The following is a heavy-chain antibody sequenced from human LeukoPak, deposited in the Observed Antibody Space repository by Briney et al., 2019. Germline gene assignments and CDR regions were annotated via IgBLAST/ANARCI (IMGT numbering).Heavy chain of an antibody. CDR1: GYTFTGYY. D-gene: IGHD6-19*01. J-gene: IGHJ3*02. V-gene: IGHV1-46*01. CDR2: INPSGGST. Sequence: ASVKVSCKASGYTFTGYYMHWVRQAPGQGLEWMGIINPSGGSTSYAQKFQGRVTMTRDMSTSTVYMELSSLRSEDTAVYYCARARIRGQWLVREAFDIWGQGTMVTVSS. CDR3: ARARIRGQWLVREAFDI.